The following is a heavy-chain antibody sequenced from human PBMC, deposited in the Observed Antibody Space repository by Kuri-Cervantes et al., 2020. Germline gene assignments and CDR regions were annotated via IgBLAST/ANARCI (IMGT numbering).Heavy chain of an antibody. Sequence: SETLSLTCAVSGYSISSGYYWGWIRQPPGKGLEWIGSIYHSGSTNYNPSLKSRVTISVDTSKNQFSLKLSSVTAADTAVYYCARAKIVLRRVAFDIWGQGTMVTVSS. D-gene: IGHD2/OR15-2a*01. V-gene: IGHV4-38-2*01. CDR2: IYHSGST. J-gene: IGHJ3*02. CDR3: ARAKIVLRRVAFDI. CDR1: GYSISSGYY.